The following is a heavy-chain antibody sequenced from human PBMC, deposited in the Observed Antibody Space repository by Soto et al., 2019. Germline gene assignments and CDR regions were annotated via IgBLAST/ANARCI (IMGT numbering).Heavy chain of an antibody. J-gene: IGHJ4*02. V-gene: IGHV1-69*02. Sequence: GASVKVSCKASGGTFSSYTISWVRQAPGQGLEWMGRIIPILGIAKYSQKFQGRVTITRDTSASTAYMELSSLRSEDTAVYYCARAVAVAADFDYWGQGTLVTVSS. D-gene: IGHD6-19*01. CDR2: IIPILGIA. CDR1: GGTFSSYT. CDR3: ARAVAVAADFDY.